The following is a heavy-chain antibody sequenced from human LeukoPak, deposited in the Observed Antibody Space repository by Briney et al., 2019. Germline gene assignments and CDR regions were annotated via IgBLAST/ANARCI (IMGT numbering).Heavy chain of an antibody. CDR3: ARHSYNYYGLDV. J-gene: IGHJ6*02. Sequence: ETLSLTCTVSGGSFSPYCWSWIRQPPGKGLEWIGYIYYSGTTNYNPSLKSRVTMSVDTSNNHLSLRLTSVTAADTALYYCARHSYNYYGLDVWGQGTTITVSS. CDR2: IYYSGTT. CDR1: GGSFSPYC. V-gene: IGHV4-59*08.